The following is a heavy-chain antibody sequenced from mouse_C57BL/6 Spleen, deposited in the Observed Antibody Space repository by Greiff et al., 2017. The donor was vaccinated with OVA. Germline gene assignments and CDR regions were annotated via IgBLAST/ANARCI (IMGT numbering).Heavy chain of an antibody. CDR3: ARLGIYYDYGAMDY. Sequence: VQLQQSGPELVKPGASVKISCKASGYAFSSSWMNWVKQRPGKGLEWIGRIYPGDGDTNYNGKFKGKATLTADKSSSTAYMQLSSLTSEDSAVYFCARLGIYYDYGAMDYGGQGTSVTVSS. D-gene: IGHD2-4*01. J-gene: IGHJ4*01. CDR2: IYPGDGDT. V-gene: IGHV1-82*01. CDR1: GYAFSSSW.